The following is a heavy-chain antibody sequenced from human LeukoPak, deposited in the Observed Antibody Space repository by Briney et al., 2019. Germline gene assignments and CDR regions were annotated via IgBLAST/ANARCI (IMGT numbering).Heavy chain of an antibody. J-gene: IGHJ3*02. CDR1: GFTFSNYA. V-gene: IGHV3-23*01. CDR2: ISGSGGST. CDR3: AKDYEPRLSVVPAAIGMMDAFDI. Sequence: PGGSLRLSCAASGFTFSNYAMSWVRQAPGKGLEWVSAISGSGGSTYYADSVKGRFTISRDNSKNTLYLQMNSLRAEDTAVYYCAKDYEPRLSVVPAAIGMMDAFDIWGQGTMVTISS. D-gene: IGHD2-2*02.